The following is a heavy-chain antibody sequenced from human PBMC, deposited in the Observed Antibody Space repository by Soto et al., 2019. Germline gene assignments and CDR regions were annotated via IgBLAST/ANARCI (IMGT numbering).Heavy chain of an antibody. V-gene: IGHV3-23*01. CDR3: VSWVSAHFDF. CDR2: SSASGGST. D-gene: IGHD2-8*01. J-gene: IGHJ4*02. CDR1: GFTFSSSA. Sequence: GGSLRLSCXASGFTFSSSAMSWVRQAPGKGLEWVSISSASGGSTYHADSVKGRFSISRDNSKNTLYLQMTRLRTEDTAVYYCVSWVSAHFDFWGPGTEVTVSS.